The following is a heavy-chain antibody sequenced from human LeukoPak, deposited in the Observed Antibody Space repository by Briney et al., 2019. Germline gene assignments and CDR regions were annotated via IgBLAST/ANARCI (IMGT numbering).Heavy chain of an antibody. CDR2: INSDGYST. D-gene: IGHD5-12*01. CDR1: GFTFSSYW. V-gene: IGHV3-74*01. CDR3: ARDRRGYSGYDPGWFDP. Sequence: GGSLRLSCVASGFTFSSYWMLWVRQAPGKGLVWVSRINSDGYSTSYADSVKRRFTISRDNDKNTVYLQMNSLRAEDTAVYYCARDRRGYSGYDPGWFDPWGQGTLVTVSS. J-gene: IGHJ5*02.